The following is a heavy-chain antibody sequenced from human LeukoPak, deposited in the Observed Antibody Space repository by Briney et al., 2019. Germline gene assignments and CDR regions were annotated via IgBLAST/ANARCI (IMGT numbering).Heavy chain of an antibody. CDR3: ARDYYDSSGYYWGK. J-gene: IGHJ4*02. V-gene: IGHV3-20*04. CDR1: GFTFDDYG. D-gene: IGHD3-22*01. Sequence: PGGSLRLSCAASGFTFDDYGMSWVRQAPGKGLEWVSGINWNGGSTGYADSVKGRFTISRDNAKNSLYLRMNSLRAEDTALYYCARDYYDSSGYYWGKWGQGTLVTVSS. CDR2: INWNGGST.